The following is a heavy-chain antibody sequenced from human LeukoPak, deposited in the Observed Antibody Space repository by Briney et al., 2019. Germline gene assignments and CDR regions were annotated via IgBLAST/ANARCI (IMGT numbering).Heavy chain of an antibody. V-gene: IGHV1-69*13. Sequence: SVKVSCKASGGTFSSYAISWVRQAPGQGLEWMGGIIPIFGTANYAQKFQGRVTITADESTSTAYMELSSLRSEDTAVYYCARELGYCSSTSCRLYYFDYWGQGTLVTVSS. D-gene: IGHD2-2*03. J-gene: IGHJ4*02. CDR3: ARELGYCSSTSCRLYYFDY. CDR2: IIPIFGTA. CDR1: GGTFSSYA.